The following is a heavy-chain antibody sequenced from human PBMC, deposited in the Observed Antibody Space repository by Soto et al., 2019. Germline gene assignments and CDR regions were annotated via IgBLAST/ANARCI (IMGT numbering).Heavy chain of an antibody. CDR3: TRQDNWNSRWLLSGRVGDPFDY. D-gene: IGHD1-7*01. CDR1: GFTFSGSA. V-gene: IGHV3-73*01. CDR2: IRSKANSYAT. Sequence: GGSLRLSCAASGFTFSGSAMHWVRQASGKGLEWVGRIRSKANSYATAYAASVKGRFTISRDDSKNTAYLQMNSLKTEDTAVYYCTRQDNWNSRWLLSGRVGDPFDYWGQGTLVTVSS. J-gene: IGHJ4*02.